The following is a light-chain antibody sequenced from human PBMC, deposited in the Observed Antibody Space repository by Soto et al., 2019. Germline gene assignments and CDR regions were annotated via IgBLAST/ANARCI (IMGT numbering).Light chain of an antibody. J-gene: IGKJ1*01. CDR3: QHYNSYSQE. Sequence: DIPMTQSPSTLSGSVGDRVTITGRASQTISSWFAWYQQKPGKAPKLLIYKASTLKSGVPSRFSGSGSGTALTLTISSLQPHDFETYYCQHYNSYSQEFCKGTKVELK. CDR1: QTISSW. V-gene: IGKV1-5*03. CDR2: KAS.